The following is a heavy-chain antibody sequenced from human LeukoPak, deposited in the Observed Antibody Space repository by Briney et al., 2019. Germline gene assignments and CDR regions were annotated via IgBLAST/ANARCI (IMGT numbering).Heavy chain of an antibody. Sequence: GGSLRLSCAASGFTLSTYYMHWVRQAPGKGLVWVSRIHSDGSTTYYADSVKGRFTISRDSAKNTLYLQVDGPRDEDTAVYFCSRGMDGYNIDFWGQGTLVTVSS. J-gene: IGHJ4*02. D-gene: IGHD5-24*01. CDR3: SRGMDGYNIDF. CDR1: GFTLSTYY. CDR2: IHSDGSTT. V-gene: IGHV3-74*01.